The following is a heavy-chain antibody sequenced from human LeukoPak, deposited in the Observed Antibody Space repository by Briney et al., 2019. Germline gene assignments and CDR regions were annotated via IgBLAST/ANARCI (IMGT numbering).Heavy chain of an antibody. CDR1: ESTPANIW. Sequence: GASQTISRKRSESTPANIWMGGVRQMPGKGLEWMGIIYPGDSDTRYSPSFQGQVTISADKSISTAYLQWSSLKASDTAMYYCARRRYCSSTSCRRYFDYWGQGTLVTVSS. V-gene: IGHV5-51*01. CDR2: IYPGDSDT. J-gene: IGHJ4*02. D-gene: IGHD2-2*01. CDR3: ARRRYCSSTSCRRYFDY.